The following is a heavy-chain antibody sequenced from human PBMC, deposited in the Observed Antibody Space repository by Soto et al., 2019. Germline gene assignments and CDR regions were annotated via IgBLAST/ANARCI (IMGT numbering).Heavy chain of an antibody. J-gene: IGHJ6*02. CDR3: ASAAREYYYYGMDV. CDR1: GFTFSSYA. CDR2: ISGSGGST. V-gene: IGHV3-23*01. Sequence: GGSLRLSCAASGFTFSSYAMSWVRQAPGEGLEWVSAISGSGGSTYYADSVKGRFTISRDNSKNTLYLQMNSLRAEDTAVYYCASAAREYYYYGMDVWGQGTTVTVSS.